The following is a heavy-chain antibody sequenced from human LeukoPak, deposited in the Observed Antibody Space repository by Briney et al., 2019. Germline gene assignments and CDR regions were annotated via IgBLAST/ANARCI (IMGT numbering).Heavy chain of an antibody. CDR1: GFTFSSYG. V-gene: IGHV3-33*01. CDR3: ARDLYSSSWYFDY. CDR2: IWYDGSNK. D-gene: IGHD6-13*01. Sequence: GGSLILSCAASGFTFSSYGMHWVRQAPGKGLEWVAVIWYDGSNKYYADSVKGRFTISRDNSKNTLYLQMNSQRAEDTAVYYCARDLYSSSWYFDYWGQGTLVTVSS. J-gene: IGHJ4*02.